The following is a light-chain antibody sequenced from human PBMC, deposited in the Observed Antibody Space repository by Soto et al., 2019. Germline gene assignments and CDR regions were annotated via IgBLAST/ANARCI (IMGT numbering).Light chain of an antibody. Sequence: QSVLTQPRSVSGSPGQSVTISCTGTRSDVGGYNYVSWYQQHPGKAPRLMIYAVNKRPSEVPDRFSGSKSGNTASLTISGLQAEDEADYYCCSYAGSYTFVLFGGGTKLTVL. J-gene: IGLJ2*01. CDR3: CSYAGSYTFVL. CDR1: RSDVGGYNY. V-gene: IGLV2-11*01. CDR2: AVN.